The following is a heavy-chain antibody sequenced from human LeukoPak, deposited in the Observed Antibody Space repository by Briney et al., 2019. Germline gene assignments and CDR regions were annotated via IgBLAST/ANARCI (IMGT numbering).Heavy chain of an antibody. J-gene: IGHJ4*02. CDR1: GYTLTELS. CDR3: ATILRYFDPIPRG. V-gene: IGHV1-24*01. CDR2: FYPEDGET. Sequence: ASVTVSCMVSGYTLTELSMHWVRQAPGKGLEWMGGFYPEDGETIYAQKFQGRVTMTEDTSTDTAYMELSSLRSEDTAVYYCATILRYFDPIPRGWGQGTLVTVSS. D-gene: IGHD3-9*01.